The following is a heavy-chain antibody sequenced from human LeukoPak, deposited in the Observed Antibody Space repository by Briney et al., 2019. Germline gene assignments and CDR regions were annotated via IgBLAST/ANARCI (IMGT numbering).Heavy chain of an antibody. D-gene: IGHD3-10*01. V-gene: IGHV3-48*01. CDR1: GFTFSNYN. J-gene: IGHJ5*02. Sequence: GGSLRLSCATSGFTFSNYNMNWVRQAPGKGLEWVAYIGTTTSTIYYAGSVKGRFTISRDNAKNSLYLQMNSLRAEDTAVYYCARDRYYASGSYNWFDPWGQGTLVTVSS. CDR2: IGTTTSTI. CDR3: ARDRYYASGSYNWFDP.